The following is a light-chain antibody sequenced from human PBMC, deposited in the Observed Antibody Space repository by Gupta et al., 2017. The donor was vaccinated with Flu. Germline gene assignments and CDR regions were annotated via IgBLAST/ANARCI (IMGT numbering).Light chain of an antibody. CDR2: AAS. V-gene: IGKV4-1*01. Sequence: LAPLATISCMFTLSCRDSQDSKNYLGLYQQKPGQPPNLLFYAASSWESGVPYSFSGSGSGTEFSLTISSRQAEDVAIYYCHQHNNYPLTFGHGTRLEIK. CDR3: HQHNNYPLT. CDR1: LSCRDSQDSKNY. J-gene: IGKJ5*01.